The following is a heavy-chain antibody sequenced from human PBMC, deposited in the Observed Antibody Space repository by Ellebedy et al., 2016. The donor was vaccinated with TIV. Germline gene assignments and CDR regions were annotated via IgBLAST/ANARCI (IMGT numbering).Heavy chain of an antibody. Sequence: PGGSLRLSCAASGFTFSSYGMHWVRQAPGTGLEWVAGISSDGSNNYYADSVKGRFTLARDNSKNTLYLQINSLRAEDTAVYYCAKGDPGVRYSRPYYYGMDVWGQGTTVTVSS. CDR1: GFTFSSYG. CDR3: AKGDPGVRYSRPYYYGMDV. CDR2: ISSDGSNN. D-gene: IGHD2-15*01. V-gene: IGHV3-30*18. J-gene: IGHJ6*02.